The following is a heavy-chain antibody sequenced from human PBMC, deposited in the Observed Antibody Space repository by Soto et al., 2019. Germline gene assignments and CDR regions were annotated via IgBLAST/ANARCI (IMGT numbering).Heavy chain of an antibody. CDR1: GGSISSGGYS. V-gene: IGHV4-30-2*01. CDR3: AREVNSSSSRWSAP. Sequence: SETLSLTCAVSGGSISSGGYSWSWIRQPPGKGLEWIGYIYHSGSTYYNPSLKSRVTISVDRSKNQFSLKLSSVTAADTAVYYCAREVNSSSSRWSAPWGQGTRVPVSS. CDR2: IYHSGST. J-gene: IGHJ5*02. D-gene: IGHD6-6*01.